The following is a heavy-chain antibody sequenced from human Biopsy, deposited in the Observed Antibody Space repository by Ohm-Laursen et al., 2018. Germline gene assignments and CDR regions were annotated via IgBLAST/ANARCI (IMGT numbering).Heavy chain of an antibody. CDR2: FAPENGKT. V-gene: IGHV1-24*01. CDR1: GYTLTDLS. CDR3: AGDINNWNVNY. J-gene: IGHJ4*02. Sequence: SSVKVSCNVSGYTLTDLSMHWVRQAPGKGLEWMGGFAPENGKTIYAQKFQGRVTMTEDTSTDTAYMELNNLRSEDTAVYYCAGDINNWNVNYWGQGTLVIVSS. D-gene: IGHD1-20*01.